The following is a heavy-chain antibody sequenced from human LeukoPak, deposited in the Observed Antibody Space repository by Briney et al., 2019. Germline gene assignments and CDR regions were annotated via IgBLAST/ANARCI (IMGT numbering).Heavy chain of an antibody. V-gene: IGHV4-34*01. CDR2: INHSGST. CDR1: GYSISSGYY. D-gene: IGHD4-17*01. CDR3: ARARTTVTSYYYYYYYMDV. Sequence: SSETLSLTCAVSGYSISSGYYWSWIRQPPGKGLEWIGEINHSGSTNYNPSLKSRVTISVDTSKNQFSLKLSSVTAADTAVYYCARARTTVTSYYYYYYYMDVWGKGTTVTVSS. J-gene: IGHJ6*03.